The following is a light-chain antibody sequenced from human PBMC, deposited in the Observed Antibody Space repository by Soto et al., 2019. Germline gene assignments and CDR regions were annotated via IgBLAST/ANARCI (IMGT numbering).Light chain of an antibody. Sequence: DIQMTQFPSTLSANVGGRVIITCRASQSVNKWLAWYQQKPGEAPRLLIYDVSSLESGVPSRFSGSGSGTEFTLTISSLQPEDSATYYCQQCASYMLTFGGGTKVDIK. J-gene: IGKJ4*01. CDR3: QQCASYMLT. CDR1: QSVNKW. V-gene: IGKV1-5*01. CDR2: DVS.